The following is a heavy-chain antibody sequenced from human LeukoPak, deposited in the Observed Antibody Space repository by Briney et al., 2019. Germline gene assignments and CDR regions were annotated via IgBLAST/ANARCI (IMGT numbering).Heavy chain of an antibody. CDR3: ARDSRIRGFDY. D-gene: IGHD6-13*01. Sequence: SSVKVSCKASGYTFTSYGIRWVRQAPGQGLEWMGWISAYNGNTNYAQKLQGRVTMTTDTSTSTAYMELRSLRSDDTAVYYCARDSRIRGFDYWGQGTLVTVSS. CDR2: ISAYNGNT. J-gene: IGHJ4*02. CDR1: GYTFTSYG. V-gene: IGHV1-18*01.